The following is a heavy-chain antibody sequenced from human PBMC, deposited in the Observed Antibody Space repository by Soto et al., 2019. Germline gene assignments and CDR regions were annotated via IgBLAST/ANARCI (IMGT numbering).Heavy chain of an antibody. Sequence: PGGSLRLSCAASGFTFTRYSMNWVRQSPGKGLEWVSSISSTTNYIYYGDSMKGRFTISRDNAKNSLYLEMNSLRAEDTAVYYCARESEDLTSNFDYWGQGTLVTVSS. CDR3: ARESEDLTSNFDY. V-gene: IGHV3-21*06. J-gene: IGHJ4*02. CDR2: ISSTTNYI. CDR1: GFTFTRYS.